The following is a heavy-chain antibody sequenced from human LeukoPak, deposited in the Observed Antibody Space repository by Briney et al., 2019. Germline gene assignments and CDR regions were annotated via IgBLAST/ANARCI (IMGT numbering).Heavy chain of an antibody. CDR2: IYYSGST. V-gene: IGHV4-59*01. Sequence: SETLSLTCTVSGGSISSYYWSWIRQPPGKGLEWIGYIYYSGSTNYNPSLKSRVTISVDTSKNQFSLKLSSVTAADTAVYYCARGPAAAGRRFDPWGQGTLVTVSS. CDR1: GGSISSYY. CDR3: ARGPAAAGRRFDP. J-gene: IGHJ5*02. D-gene: IGHD6-13*01.